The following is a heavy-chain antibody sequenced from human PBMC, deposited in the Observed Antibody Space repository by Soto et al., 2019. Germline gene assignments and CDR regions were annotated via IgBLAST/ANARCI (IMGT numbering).Heavy chain of an antibody. J-gene: IGHJ6*03. Sequence: GGSLRLSCAASGFTFSSYAMSWVRQAPGKGLEWVSAISGSGGSTYYADSVKGRFTISRDNSKNTLYLQMNSLRAEDTAVYYCAKAPDFYIAAAGTRYYYYYMDVWGKGTTVTVSS. D-gene: IGHD6-13*01. CDR3: AKAPDFYIAAAGTRYYYYYMDV. CDR2: ISGSGGST. V-gene: IGHV3-23*01. CDR1: GFTFSSYA.